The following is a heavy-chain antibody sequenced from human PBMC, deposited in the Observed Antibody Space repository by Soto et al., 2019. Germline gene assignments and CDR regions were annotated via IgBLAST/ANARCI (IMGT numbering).Heavy chain of an antibody. V-gene: IGHV3-11*06. CDR1: GFTFSDYY. J-gene: IGHJ6*02. CDR3: AKDPTIGVTIFGVVTTTRYYGMDV. CDR2: ISSSSSYT. D-gene: IGHD3-3*01. Sequence: GGSLRLSCAASGFTFSDYYMSWIRQAPGKGLERVSYISSSSSYTNYADSVKGRFTISRDNSKNTLYLQMNSLRAEDTAVYYCAKDPTIGVTIFGVVTTTRYYGMDVWGQGTTVTVSS.